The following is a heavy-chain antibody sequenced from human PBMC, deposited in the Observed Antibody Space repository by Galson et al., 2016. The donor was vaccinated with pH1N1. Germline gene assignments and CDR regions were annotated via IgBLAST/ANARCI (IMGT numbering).Heavy chain of an antibody. Sequence: SLRLSCAASSFSFSDSPMNWVRRAPGRGLEWLSLISIGATVLTYADSVKGRFTISRDDANKLLYLQMNNLRAADTAVHYCASDRAWAFDNWGQGALVTVSS. J-gene: IGHJ4*02. D-gene: IGHD3-10*01. CDR2: ISIGATVL. CDR3: ASDRAWAFDN. V-gene: IGHV3-48*01. CDR1: SFSFSDSP.